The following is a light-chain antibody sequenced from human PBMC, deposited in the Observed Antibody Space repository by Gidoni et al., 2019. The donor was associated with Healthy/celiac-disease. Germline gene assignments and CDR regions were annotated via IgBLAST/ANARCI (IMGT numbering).Light chain of an antibody. J-gene: IGLJ1*01. V-gene: IGLV2-8*01. Sequence: QSALTQPPSASGSPGQSFPLSCTGTSSDVGGYNYVSWYQQHPGKAPKLMIYEVSKRPSGVPDRFSGSKSGNTASLTVSGLQAEDEADYYCSSYAGSNNLGVFGTGTKVTVL. CDR3: SSYAGSNNLGV. CDR2: EVS. CDR1: SSDVGGYNY.